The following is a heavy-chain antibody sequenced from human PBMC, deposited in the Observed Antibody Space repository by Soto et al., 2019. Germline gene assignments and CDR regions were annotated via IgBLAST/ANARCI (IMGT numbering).Heavy chain of an antibody. V-gene: IGHV1-69*01. D-gene: IGHD6-19*01. CDR3: ARGERAVANRVGMDV. CDR2: SIPMLGST. CDR1: GGTFSTYV. J-gene: IGHJ6*02. Sequence: QVKLVQSGAEVKKPGSSVKVSCKASGGTFSTYVISWVRQAPGQGLEWMGGSIPMLGSTNYAERFQGRVKITAAASTSTAYMEISSLTYDDTAVYYCARGERAVANRVGMDVWGQGTTVIVSS.